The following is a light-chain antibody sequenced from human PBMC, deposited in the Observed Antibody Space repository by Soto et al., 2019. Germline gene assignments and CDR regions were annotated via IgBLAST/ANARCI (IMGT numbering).Light chain of an antibody. J-gene: IGKJ4*01. CDR2: DAS. CDR3: LQYGGFPLT. CDR1: QSVSINY. Sequence: EIVLTQSPGTLSLSPGERATLSCRASQSVSINYLAWYQQKPGQTPRLLIYDASNRATGIPDRFSGSGSGTDFTLTISRLEPEDFEVYFCLQYGGFPLTFGGGTKVEVK. V-gene: IGKV3-20*01.